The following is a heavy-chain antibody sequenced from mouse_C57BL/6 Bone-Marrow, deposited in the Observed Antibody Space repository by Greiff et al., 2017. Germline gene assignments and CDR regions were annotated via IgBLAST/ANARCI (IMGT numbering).Heavy chain of an antibody. CDR1: GFSLTSYG. Sequence: VKVVESGPGLVQPSQSLSITCTVSGFSLTSYGVHWVRQSPGKGLEWLGVIWSGGSTDYNAAFISRLSISKDNSKSQVFFKMNSLQADDTAIYYCVRTGDYDGFDYWGQGTTLTVSS. CDR2: IWSGGST. CDR3: VRTGDYDGFDY. J-gene: IGHJ2*01. V-gene: IGHV2-2*01. D-gene: IGHD2-4*01.